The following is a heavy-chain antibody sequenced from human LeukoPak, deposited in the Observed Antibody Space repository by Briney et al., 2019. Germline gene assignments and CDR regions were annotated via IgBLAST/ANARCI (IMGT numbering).Heavy chain of an antibody. CDR2: ISAYNANT. CDR3: ARARNPYDSNGYSPFEY. D-gene: IGHD3-22*01. Sequence: ASVKVSCKASGYTFISYGISWVRQAPGQGLEWMGWISAYNANTNYAQNLQGRVTMTADTSTSTAYMELRSLRSDDTAVYYCARARNPYDSNGYSPFEYWGQGTLVTVSS. J-gene: IGHJ4*02. V-gene: IGHV1-18*01. CDR1: GYTFISYG.